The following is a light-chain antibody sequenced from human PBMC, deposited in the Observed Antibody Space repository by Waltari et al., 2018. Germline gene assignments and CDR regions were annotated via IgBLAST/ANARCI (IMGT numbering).Light chain of an antibody. J-gene: IGLJ1*01. CDR3: SSSATGGSYFV. V-gene: IGLV2-8*01. CDR2: EVS. CDR1: SSDVGGANF. Sequence: QSALTPPPSASGSPGQSVTIPCTRTSSDVGGANFVSWYQQYPGKAPKLLISEVSKRPSGVPNRFSGSKSGNTASLTVSGLQAEDEADYYCSSSATGGSYFVFGTGTRVTVL.